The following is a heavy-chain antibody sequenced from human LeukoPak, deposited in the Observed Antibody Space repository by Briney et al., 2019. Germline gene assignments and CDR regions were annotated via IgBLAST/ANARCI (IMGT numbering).Heavy chain of an antibody. J-gene: IGHJ5*02. CDR2: IYWDDDK. CDR1: GFSLSTSGVG. CDR3: AHSTGTYYYDSSGYPGSGWFDP. Sequence: SGPTLVNPTQTLTLTCTFSGFSLSTSGVGVGWIRQPPGKALEWLALIYWDDDKRYSPSLKSRLTITKDTSKNQVVLTMTNMDPVDTATYYCAHSTGTYYYDSSGYPGSGWFDPWGQGTLVTVSS. V-gene: IGHV2-5*02. D-gene: IGHD3-22*01.